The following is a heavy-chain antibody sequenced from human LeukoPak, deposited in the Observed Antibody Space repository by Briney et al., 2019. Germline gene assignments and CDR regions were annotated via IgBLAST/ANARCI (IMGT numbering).Heavy chain of an antibody. CDR2: ISTSGDYT. D-gene: IGHD6-13*01. J-gene: IGHJ4*02. CDR1: GLYG. V-gene: IGHV3-23*01. Sequence: GGSLRLSCAASGLYGMSWVRQAPGKGLEWVSAISTSGDYTYYADSVKDRFTISRDNSKKTMYLQMNSLRAEDTAVYYCTTDLEQQRKGYWGQGTLVTVSS. CDR3: TTDLEQQRKGY.